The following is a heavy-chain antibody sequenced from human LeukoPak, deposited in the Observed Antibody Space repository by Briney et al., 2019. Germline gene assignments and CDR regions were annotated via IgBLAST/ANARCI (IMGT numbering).Heavy chain of an antibody. CDR3: AREGANWGSVGAFDI. CDR2: INSDGSST. V-gene: IGHV3-74*01. D-gene: IGHD7-27*01. J-gene: IGHJ3*02. Sequence: GGSLRLSCAASGFTFNNYWMHWVRQVPGKGLVWVSRINSDGSSTSYADSVKGRFTISRGNAKNTLYLQMNSLRAEDTAVYYCAREGANWGSVGAFDIWGQGTMVTVSS. CDR1: GFTFNNYW.